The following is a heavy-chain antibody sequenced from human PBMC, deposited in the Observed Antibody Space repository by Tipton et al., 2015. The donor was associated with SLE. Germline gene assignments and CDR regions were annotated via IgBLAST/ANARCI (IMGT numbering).Heavy chain of an antibody. CDR1: GGPISSYY. Sequence: TLSLTCTVSGGPISSYYWSWIRQPPGKGLGWIGYIYYSGSTNYNPSLKSRVTISVDTSKNPFSLKLSSVTAADTAVYYCARGWWFDPWGQGTLVTASS. J-gene: IGHJ5*02. CDR3: ARGWWFDP. D-gene: IGHD6-19*01. CDR2: IYYSGST. V-gene: IGHV4-59*01.